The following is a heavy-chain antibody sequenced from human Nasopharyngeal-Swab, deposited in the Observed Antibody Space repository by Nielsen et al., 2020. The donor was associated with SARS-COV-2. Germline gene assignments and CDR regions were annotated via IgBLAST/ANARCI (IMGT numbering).Heavy chain of an antibody. D-gene: IGHD3-3*01. Sequence: SVKVSCKASGGTFSRYAISWVRQAPGQGLEWMGGIIPIFGTANYAQKFQGRVTITADKSTSTAYMELSSLRSEDTAVYYCARDKGLRFLEWLPLKGFTGWFDPWGQGTLVTVSS. CDR2: IIPIFGTA. J-gene: IGHJ5*02. V-gene: IGHV1-69*06. CDR1: GGTFSRYA. CDR3: ARDKGLRFLEWLPLKGFTGWFDP.